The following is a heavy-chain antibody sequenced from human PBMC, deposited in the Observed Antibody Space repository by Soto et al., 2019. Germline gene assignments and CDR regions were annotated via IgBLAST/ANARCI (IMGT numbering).Heavy chain of an antibody. CDR2: ISFDGSNQ. D-gene: IGHD5-12*01. CDR3: AKPRRGYSGYDFGY. J-gene: IGHJ4*02. CDR1: GFTFSNYG. V-gene: IGHV3-30*18. Sequence: QVRLVESGGGVVQPGRSLRLSCATSGFTFSNYGLHWLRQAPGKGLEWLAIISFDGSNQFYSASVKGRFTISRDNSKNTLYLKMNSLRAEDTAVYYCAKPRRGYSGYDFGYWGQGTLVTVSS.